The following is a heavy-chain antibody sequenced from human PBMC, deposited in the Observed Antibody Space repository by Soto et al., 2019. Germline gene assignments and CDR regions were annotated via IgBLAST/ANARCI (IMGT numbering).Heavy chain of an antibody. CDR3: AGDQLTGLFDY. Sequence: SWIRQPPGKGLEWIGYVYHSGSTYYNQSLKSRVTISVDRSKNQFFLKVSSVTVADMAVYFCAGDQLTGLFDYWGQGTLVTVSS. J-gene: IGHJ4*02. D-gene: IGHD2-8*02. CDR2: VYHSGST. V-gene: IGHV4-30-2*01.